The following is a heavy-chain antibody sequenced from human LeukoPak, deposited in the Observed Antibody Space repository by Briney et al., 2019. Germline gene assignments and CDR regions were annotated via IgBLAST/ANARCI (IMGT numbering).Heavy chain of an antibody. CDR1: GFTFSSYS. V-gene: IGHV3-21*01. J-gene: IGHJ6*02. D-gene: IGHD5-24*01. CDR2: ISSSSSYI. CDR3: ARDAEMATTFYYYGMDV. Sequence: PGGSLRLSCAASGFTFSSYSMNWVRQAPGKGLEWVSSISSSSSYIYYADSVKGRFTTPRDNAKNSLYLQMNSLRAEDTAVYYCARDAEMATTFYYYGMDVWGQGTTVTVSS.